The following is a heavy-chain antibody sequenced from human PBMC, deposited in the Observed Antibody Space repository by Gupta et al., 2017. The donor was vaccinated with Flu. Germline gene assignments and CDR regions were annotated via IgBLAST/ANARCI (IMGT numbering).Heavy chain of an antibody. CDR1: A. D-gene: IGHD3-10*01. V-gene: IGHV1-69*01. J-gene: IGHJ4*02. CDR3: ARWRYESGNYFDY. Sequence: AIHWLRQAPGEGLEWLGGIIPIFGIPNYAQKFRGRVTINVDESTNTAYMDLTSLRSADTAVYYCARWRYESGNYFDYWGQGTLVTVSS. CDR2: IIPIFGIP.